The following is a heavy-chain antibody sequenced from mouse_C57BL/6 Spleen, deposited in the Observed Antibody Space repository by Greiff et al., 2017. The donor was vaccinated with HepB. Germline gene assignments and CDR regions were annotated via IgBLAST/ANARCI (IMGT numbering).Heavy chain of an antibody. D-gene: IGHD2-5*01. V-gene: IGHV5-4*03. CDR3: ARGASNPAMDY. J-gene: IGHJ4*01. CDR1: GFTFSSYA. Sequence: DVMLVESGGGLVKPGGSLKLSCAASGFTFSSYAMSWVRQTPEKRLEWVATISDGGSYTYYPDNVKGRFTISRDNAKNNLYLQMSHLKSEDTAMYYCARGASNPAMDYWGQGTSVTVSS. CDR2: ISDGGSYT.